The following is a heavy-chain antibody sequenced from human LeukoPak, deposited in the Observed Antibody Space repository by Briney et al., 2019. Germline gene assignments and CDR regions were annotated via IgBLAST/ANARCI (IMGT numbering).Heavy chain of an antibody. J-gene: IGHJ4*02. CDR2: IYYSGST. Sequence: KTSETLSLTCTVSGGSISSSSYYWGRIRKPPGKGLEWIGSIYYSGSTYYNPSLKSRVTISVDTSKNQFSLKLSSVTAADTAVYYCARDQVGGSFDYWGQGTLVTVSS. V-gene: IGHV4-39*07. D-gene: IGHD1-26*01. CDR3: ARDQVGGSFDY. CDR1: GGSISSSSYY.